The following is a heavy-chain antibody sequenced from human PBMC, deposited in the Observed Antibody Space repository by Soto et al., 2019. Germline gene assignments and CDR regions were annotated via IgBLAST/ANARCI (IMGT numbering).Heavy chain of an antibody. J-gene: IGHJ6*02. CDR3: ASSEVGASPWYYYYGMDV. V-gene: IGHV4-4*02. CDR1: GGSISSSNW. CDR2: IYHSGST. D-gene: IGHD1-26*01. Sequence: SETLSLTCAVSGGSISSSNWWSWVRQPPGKGLEWIGEIYHSGSTNYNPSLKSRVTISVDKSKNQFSLKLSSVTAADTAVYYCASSEVGASPWYYYYGMDVWGQGPTVTVS.